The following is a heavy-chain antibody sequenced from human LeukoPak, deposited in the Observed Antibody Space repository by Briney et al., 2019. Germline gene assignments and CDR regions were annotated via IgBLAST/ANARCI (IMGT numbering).Heavy chain of an antibody. CDR2: IYHSGST. CDR3: ARDQGAVAGSVDY. D-gene: IGHD6-19*01. Sequence: SETLSLTCTVSGYSISSGYYWGWIRQPPGMGLEWIGSIYHSGSTYYNPSLKSRVTISVDTSKNQFSLKLSSVTAADTAVYYCARDQGAVAGSVDYWGQGTLVTVSS. CDR1: GYSISSGYY. J-gene: IGHJ4*02. V-gene: IGHV4-38-2*02.